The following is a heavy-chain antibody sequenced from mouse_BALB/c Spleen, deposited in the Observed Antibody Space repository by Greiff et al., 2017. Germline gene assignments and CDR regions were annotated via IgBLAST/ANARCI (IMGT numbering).Heavy chain of an antibody. D-gene: IGHD1-1*01. CDR3: AGSGYGSSYRFFDV. J-gene: IGHJ1*01. V-gene: IGHV3-2*02. Sequence: VQLQQSGPGLVKPSQSLSLTCTVTGYSITSDYAWNWIRQFPGNKLEWMGYISYSGSTSYNPSLKSRISITRDTSKNQFFLQLNSVTTEDTATYYCAGSGYGSSYRFFDVWGAGTTVTVSS. CDR2: ISYSGST. CDR1: GYSITSDYA.